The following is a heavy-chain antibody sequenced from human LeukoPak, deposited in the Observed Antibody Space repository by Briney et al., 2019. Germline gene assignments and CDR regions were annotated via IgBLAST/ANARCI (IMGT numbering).Heavy chain of an antibody. D-gene: IGHD6-19*01. J-gene: IGHJ4*02. CDR3: AKSRIAVLFEFFDY. V-gene: IGHV3-9*01. CDR2: ISWNSGSI. CDR1: GFTFDDYA. Sequence: GGSLRLSCAASGFTFDDYAMHWVRQAPGKGLEWVSGISWNSGSIGYADSVKGRFTISRDNAKNSLYLQMNSLRAEDTALYYCAKSRIAVLFEFFDYWGQGTLVTVSS.